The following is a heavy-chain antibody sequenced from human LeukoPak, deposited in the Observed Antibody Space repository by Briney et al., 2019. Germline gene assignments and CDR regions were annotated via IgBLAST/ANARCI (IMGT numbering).Heavy chain of an antibody. CDR3: ARDLWDH. V-gene: IGHV3-21*01. CDR1: GFTFSTYT. J-gene: IGHJ4*02. CDR2: ITSAGNFI. Sequence: GGSLRLSCAASGFTFSTYTMIWVRQAPGKGLEWDSSITSAGNFIYYADSLRGRFTVSGDNAKNSLYLQMNRLRAEDTAMYYCARDLWDHWGQGTLVTVSS.